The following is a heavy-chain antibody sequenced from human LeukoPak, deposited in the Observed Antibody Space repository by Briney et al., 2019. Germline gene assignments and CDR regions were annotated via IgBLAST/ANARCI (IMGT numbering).Heavy chain of an antibody. Sequence: SETLSLTCTVSGYSISSGYYWGWIRQPPGKGLEWIGSIYHSGSTYYNPSPKSRVTISVDTSKNQFSLKLSSVTAADTAVYYCARGYPPRVATGQAFDIWGQGTMVTVSS. CDR2: IYHSGST. V-gene: IGHV4-38-2*02. CDR1: GYSISSGYY. J-gene: IGHJ3*02. D-gene: IGHD5-12*01. CDR3: ARGYPPRVATGQAFDI.